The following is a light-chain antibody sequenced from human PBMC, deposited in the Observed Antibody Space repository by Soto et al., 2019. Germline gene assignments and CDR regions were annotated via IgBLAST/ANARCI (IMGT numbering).Light chain of an antibody. CDR2: EVN. Sequence: QSALTQPASVSGSRGQSIAISCTGTSSDVGGYNYVSWYQQHPGKVPKLMIYEVNNRPSGVSNRFSGSKSANTASLTISGLQADDEADYYCSSFTSTSTQVFGGWTKLTVL. J-gene: IGLJ3*02. V-gene: IGLV2-14*01. CDR1: SSDVGGYNY. CDR3: SSFTSTSTQV.